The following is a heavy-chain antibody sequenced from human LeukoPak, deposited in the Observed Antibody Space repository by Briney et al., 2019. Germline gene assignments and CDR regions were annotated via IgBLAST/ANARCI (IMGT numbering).Heavy chain of an antibody. CDR3: ARARVGDYGAYAFDI. CDR2: ICHCRSA. D-gene: IGHD4-17*01. J-gene: IGHJ3*02. CDR1: GGSVSSCGYS. V-gene: IGHV4-30-2*01. Sequence: SETLSLTCVVSGGSVSSCGYSWNWIRQPPGKDLEWIGYICHCRSAYYNPSLRSRVTISVDRSKNQFALKMSSVTAADTAVYYCARARVGDYGAYAFDIWGQGTMVTVSS.